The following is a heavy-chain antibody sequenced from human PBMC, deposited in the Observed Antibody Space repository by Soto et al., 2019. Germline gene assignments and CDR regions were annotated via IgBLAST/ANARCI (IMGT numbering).Heavy chain of an antibody. CDR3: ARVLLQSDNVISGSYRAGMDV. D-gene: IGHD1-26*01. V-gene: IGHV4-4*02. J-gene: IGHJ6*02. CDR2: IDHSGST. CDR1: GGSISSSNW. Sequence: QVQLQESGPGLVKPSGTLSLTCAVSGGSISSSNWWSWVRQPPGKGLEWIGEIDHSGSTNYNPSLKSRVTISVDKSKNQFSLKLSSVTAADTAVYYCARVLLQSDNVISGSYRAGMDVWGQGTTVTVSS.